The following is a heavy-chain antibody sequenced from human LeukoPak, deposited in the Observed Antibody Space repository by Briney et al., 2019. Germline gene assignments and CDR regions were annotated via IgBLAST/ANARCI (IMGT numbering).Heavy chain of an antibody. V-gene: IGHV4-31*03. CDR2: IHYSGST. J-gene: IGHJ6*02. CDR3: ARDEVDYGERDSYYYGVDV. Sequence: PSETLSLTCTVSGDSISSGGYYWSWIRQHPGKGLEWIGYIHYSGSTYYNPSLKSRVTISIDTSKNQFSLKLNSMTDADTAVYYCARDEVDYGERDSYYYGVDVWGQGTTVTVSS. CDR1: GDSISSGGYY. D-gene: IGHD4-17*01.